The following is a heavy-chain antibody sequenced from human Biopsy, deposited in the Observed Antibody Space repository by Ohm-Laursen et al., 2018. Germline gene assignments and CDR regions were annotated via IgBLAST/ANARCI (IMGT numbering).Heavy chain of an antibody. J-gene: IGHJ2*01. Sequence: TLSLTCTVSGDSISSYYWSWIRQPPGKGLQWIGYVYYTGSTNYNPSLQSRVTISVDTSKNHFSLRLRSATPADTAIYYRARDRGYYSDRTVPGYFDLWGRGTLVTVSS. CDR2: VYYTGST. CDR1: GDSISSYY. V-gene: IGHV4-59*01. D-gene: IGHD3-22*01. CDR3: ARDRGYYSDRTVPGYFDL.